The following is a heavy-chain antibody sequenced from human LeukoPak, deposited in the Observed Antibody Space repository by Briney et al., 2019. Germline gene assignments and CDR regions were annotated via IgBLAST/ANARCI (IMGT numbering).Heavy chain of an antibody. D-gene: IGHD6-13*01. CDR2: IYYSGST. J-gene: IGHJ4*02. V-gene: IGHV4-39*07. CDR1: GGSISSSSYY. CDR3: ARAWYSSSWRAETFDY. Sequence: PSETLSLTCTVSGGSISSSSYYWGWIRQPPGKGLEWIGSIYYSGSTYYNPSLKSRVTISVDTSKNQFSLKLSSVTAADTAVYYCARAWYSSSWRAETFDYWGQGTLVTVSS.